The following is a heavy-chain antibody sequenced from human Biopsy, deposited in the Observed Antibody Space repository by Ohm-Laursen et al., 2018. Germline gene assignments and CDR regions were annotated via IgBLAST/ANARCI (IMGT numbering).Heavy chain of an antibody. D-gene: IGHD2-2*01. CDR2: IKEDGSEK. V-gene: IGHV3-7*01. J-gene: IGHJ6*02. CDR1: GFTFSSYW. CDR3: ARESALKWYQSLSYFNGMDV. Sequence: GSLRLSCAASGFTFSSYWMSWVRQARGKGLEWVANIKEDGSEKHYVDSVKGRFTISRDNAKNSLFLQMNSLRAEDTAVYYCARESALKWYQSLSYFNGMDVWGQGTTVTVSS.